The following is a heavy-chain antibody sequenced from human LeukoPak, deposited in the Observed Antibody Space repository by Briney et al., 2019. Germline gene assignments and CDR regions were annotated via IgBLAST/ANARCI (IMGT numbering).Heavy chain of an antibody. CDR3: AKDIGSTYRYYGMDV. CDR1: GFTFDDYA. CDR2: INWNSVSI. Sequence: GESLRLSCAASGFTFDDYAMHWVRQAPGKGLEWVSGINWNSVSIGYADSVEGRFTISRDNAKNSLYLQMNSLRAEDTALYYCAKDIGSTYRYYGMDVWGQGTTVTVSS. D-gene: IGHD3-16*01. J-gene: IGHJ6*02. V-gene: IGHV3-9*01.